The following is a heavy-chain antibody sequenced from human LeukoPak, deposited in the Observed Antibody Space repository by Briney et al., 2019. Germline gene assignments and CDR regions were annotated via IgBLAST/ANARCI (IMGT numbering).Heavy chain of an antibody. D-gene: IGHD6-13*01. V-gene: IGHV1-69*13. CDR2: IIPIFGTT. Sequence: ASVKVSCKASGGTFSSYAISWVRQAPGQGLEWMGGIIPIFGTTNYAQKFQGRLTITADESTSTAYMELSSLRSEDTAVYYCARDPIAAAGNHNWSDPWGQGTLVTVSS. J-gene: IGHJ5*02. CDR3: ARDPIAAAGNHNWSDP. CDR1: GGTFSSYA.